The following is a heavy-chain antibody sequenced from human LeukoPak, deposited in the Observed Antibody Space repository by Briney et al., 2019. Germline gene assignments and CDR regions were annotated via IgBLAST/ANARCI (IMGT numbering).Heavy chain of an antibody. CDR1: GGSISSGYY. Sequence: SETLSLTCTVSGGSISSGYYWGWIRQPPGKGLEWIGSIYHSGSTYHNPSLKSLVTISVDTAKNQFSLKLSSVTAADTAVYYCARAYFSSWYMNWFDPWGQGTLVTVSS. CDR2: IYHSGST. D-gene: IGHD6-13*01. J-gene: IGHJ5*02. V-gene: IGHV4-38-2*02. CDR3: ARAYFSSWYMNWFDP.